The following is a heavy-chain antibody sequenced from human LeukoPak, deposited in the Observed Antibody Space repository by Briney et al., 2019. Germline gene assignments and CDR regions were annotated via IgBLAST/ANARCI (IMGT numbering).Heavy chain of an antibody. J-gene: IGHJ4*02. Sequence: KPSETLSLTCTVSGGSISSSSYYWGWIRQPPGKGLEWIGSIYYSGSTYYNPSLKSRITISVDTSKNQFSLKLSSVTAADTAVYYCATKGGRGTMVRELNVWGQGTLVTVSS. CDR3: ATKGGRGTMVRELNV. CDR2: IYYSGST. CDR1: GGSISSSSYY. D-gene: IGHD3-10*01. V-gene: IGHV4-39*07.